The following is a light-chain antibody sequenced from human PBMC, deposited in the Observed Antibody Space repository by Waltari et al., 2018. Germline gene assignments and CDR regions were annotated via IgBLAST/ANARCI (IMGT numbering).Light chain of an antibody. CDR1: QSLLHSNGNTY. CDR3: VQAIAFPPT. J-gene: IGKJ1*01. CDR2: GGS. V-gene: IGKV2-40*01. Sequence: DIVMTQTPLSLPITPGVPASIPCWSTQSLLHSNGNTYLHWYLQKPGQAPQLLIYGGSNRASGVPDRFSGSGSDTDFTLKINKVEAEDVGVYYCVQAIAFPPTFGQGTKVEIK.